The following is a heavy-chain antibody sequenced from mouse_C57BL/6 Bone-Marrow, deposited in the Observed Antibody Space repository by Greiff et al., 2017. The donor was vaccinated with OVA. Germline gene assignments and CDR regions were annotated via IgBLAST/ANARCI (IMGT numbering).Heavy chain of an antibody. V-gene: IGHV1-55*01. CDR3: ARDVGRLGFAY. CDR1: GYTFTSYW. Sequence: QVHVKQPGAELVKPGASVKMSCKASGYTFTSYWITWVKQRPGQGLEWIGDIYPGSGSTNYNEKFKSKATLTVDTSSSTAYMQLSSLTSEDSAVYYCARDVGRLGFAYWGQGTLVTVSA. J-gene: IGHJ3*01. CDR2: IYPGSGST.